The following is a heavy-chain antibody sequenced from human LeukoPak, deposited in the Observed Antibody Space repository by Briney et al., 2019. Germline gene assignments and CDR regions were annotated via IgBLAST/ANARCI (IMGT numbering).Heavy chain of an antibody. V-gene: IGHV1-69*04. CDR1: GGTFSSYA. Sequence: SVKVSCKASGGTFSSYAISWVRQAPGQGLEWMGRIIPILGIANYAQKFQGRVTITADKSTSTAYMELSSLRSEDTAVHYCARDPRYYFDYWGQGTLVTVSS. CDR3: ARDPRYYFDY. J-gene: IGHJ4*02. CDR2: IIPILGIA.